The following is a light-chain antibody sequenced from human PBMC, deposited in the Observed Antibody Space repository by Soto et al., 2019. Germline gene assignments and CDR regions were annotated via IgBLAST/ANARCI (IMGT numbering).Light chain of an antibody. CDR3: QQYIHWPPKYT. J-gene: IGKJ2*01. V-gene: IGKV3-15*01. CDR2: GAS. CDR1: QSVSSN. Sequence: EIVITQSPATLSVSPGERATLSCRASQSVSSNLAWYQQIPGQAPRLLIYGASTRATGVPARFSGSGSGTELKLTNSSLQSEDFAAYYCQQYIHWPPKYTFGRGTKLEI.